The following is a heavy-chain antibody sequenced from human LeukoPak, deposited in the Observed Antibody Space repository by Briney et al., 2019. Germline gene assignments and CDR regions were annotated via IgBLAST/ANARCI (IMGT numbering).Heavy chain of an antibody. Sequence: SETLSLTCTVSGGSISGYYWNWIRQPAGKGLEYIGRIYSTGSTNYNPSLKSRVTMSVDTSKNQFSLNLSSVTAADTAVYYCARGKYQLLYRYFQHWGQGTLVTVSS. CDR1: GGSISGYY. CDR3: ARGKYQLLYRYFQH. CDR2: IYSTGST. J-gene: IGHJ1*01. D-gene: IGHD2-2*02. V-gene: IGHV4-4*07.